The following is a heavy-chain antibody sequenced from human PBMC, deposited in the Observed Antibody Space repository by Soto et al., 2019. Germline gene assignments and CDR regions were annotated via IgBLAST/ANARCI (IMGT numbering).Heavy chain of an antibody. CDR1: GFTFSSYS. Sequence: EVQLVESGGGLVQPGGSLRLSCAASGFTFSSYSMNWVRQAPGKGLEWVSYISSSSSTIYYADSVKGRFTISRDNAKNSLYLQMNSLRDEDTAVYYCARDKVVTAHTTFDYWGQGTLVTVSS. J-gene: IGHJ4*02. CDR2: ISSSSSTI. D-gene: IGHD2-21*02. V-gene: IGHV3-48*02. CDR3: ARDKVVTAHTTFDY.